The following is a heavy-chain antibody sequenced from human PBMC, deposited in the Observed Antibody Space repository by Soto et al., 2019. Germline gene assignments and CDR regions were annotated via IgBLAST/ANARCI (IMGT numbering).Heavy chain of an antibody. D-gene: IGHD1-26*01. CDR2: SRNRVNSHTT. V-gene: IGHV3-72*01. J-gene: IGHJ6*01. Sequence: EVQLVESGGGLVQPGGSLRLSCAASGFTFSDHYMDWVRQAAGKGLEWVARSRNRVNSHTTEYAASVKGRFTISRDESKSSLYLQMNSLKIEDTAVYNCTRGLLGGAPSYTSHGMDVWGQGTTVTVSS. CDR1: GFTFSDHY. CDR3: TRGLLGGAPSYTSHGMDV.